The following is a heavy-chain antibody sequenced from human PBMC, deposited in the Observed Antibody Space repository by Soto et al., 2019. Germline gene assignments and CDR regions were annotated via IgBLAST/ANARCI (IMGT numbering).Heavy chain of an antibody. V-gene: IGHV3-30-3*01. CDR2: ITYNGSNK. D-gene: IGHD6-19*01. CDR1: GFTFSSYA. Sequence: QVQLVESGGGVVQPGRSLRLSCAASGFTFSSYAMHWVRQAPGKGLEWVAVITYNGSNKYYADYVKGRFTISRDNSKNTLYLQMNSLRPEDTAIYYCARDKRRGVAVAATVIDYWGQGTLVTVSS. J-gene: IGHJ4*02. CDR3: ARDKRRGVAVAATVIDY.